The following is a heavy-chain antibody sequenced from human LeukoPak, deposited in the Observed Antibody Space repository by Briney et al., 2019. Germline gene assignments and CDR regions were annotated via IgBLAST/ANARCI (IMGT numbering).Heavy chain of an antibody. V-gene: IGHV4-39*07. J-gene: IGHJ4*02. CDR1: GGSISSSSYY. CDR2: IYYSGST. CDR3: ARDRATDSLFGGVIVTHNPFDY. Sequence: PSETLSITCTVSGGSISSSSYYWGWIRQPPGKGLEWIGSIYYSGSTYYNPSLKSRVTISVDTSKNQFSLKLSSVTAADTAVYYCARDRATDSLFGGVIVTHNPFDYWGQGTLVTVSS. D-gene: IGHD3-16*02.